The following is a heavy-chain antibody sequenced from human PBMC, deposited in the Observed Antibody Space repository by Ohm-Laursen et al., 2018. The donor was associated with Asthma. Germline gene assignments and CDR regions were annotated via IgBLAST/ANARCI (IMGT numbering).Heavy chain of an antibody. CDR2: LFYSGNT. Sequence: GTLSLTCIVSGGSFSTSSRSYWGWIRQPPGKGLEWIGCLFYSGNTHYNPSLQSRITISEDTSKNQVSLEVNSVTAADTAVYFCAFCTGGTCYSGVFDVWGRGVRVTVSS. CDR3: AFCTGGTCYSGVFDV. J-gene: IGHJ3*01. D-gene: IGHD2-15*01. V-gene: IGHV4-39*01. CDR1: GGSFSTSSRSY.